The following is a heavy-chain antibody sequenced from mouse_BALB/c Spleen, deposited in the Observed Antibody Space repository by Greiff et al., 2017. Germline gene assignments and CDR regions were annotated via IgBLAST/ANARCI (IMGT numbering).Heavy chain of an antibody. CDR1: GYTFTSYW. D-gene: IGHD4-1*01. J-gene: IGHJ4*01. CDR2: IAPGSGST. CDR3: ARRAGTNAMDY. V-gene: IGHV1S41*01. Sequence: DLVKPGASVKLSCKASGYTFTSYWINWIKQRPGQGLEWIGRIAPGSGSTYYNEMFKGKATLTVDTSSSTAYIQLSSLSSEDSAVYFGARRAGTNAMDYWGQGTSVTVSA.